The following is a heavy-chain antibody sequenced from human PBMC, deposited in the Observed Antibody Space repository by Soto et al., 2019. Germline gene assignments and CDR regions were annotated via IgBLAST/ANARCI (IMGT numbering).Heavy chain of an antibody. J-gene: IGHJ4*02. Sequence: QVQLVPSGAEVKKPGASVKGSCKASGYAFTGYYMHWVRQAPGQGLEWMGWINPNSGGTNYAQKVQGRVTMTRDPSISTAYMELSRLRSDDTAVYYCARVEHFDYWGQGPLVTVSS. CDR2: INPNSGGT. CDR3: ARVEHFDY. CDR1: GYAFTGYY. V-gene: IGHV1-2*02.